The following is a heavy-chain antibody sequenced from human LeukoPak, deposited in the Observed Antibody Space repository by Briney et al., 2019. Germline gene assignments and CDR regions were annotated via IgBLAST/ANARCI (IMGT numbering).Heavy chain of an antibody. CDR1: GGSISSGSYY. V-gene: IGHV4-61*02. J-gene: IGHJ6*03. CDR2: IYTSGST. CDR3: ARDRVSLVGGYGLGSYAAWRDMDV. Sequence: PSETLSLTCTVSGGSISSGSYYWSWIRQPAGKGLEWIGRIYTSGSTNYNPSLKSRATISVDTSKNQFSLKLSSVTAADTAVYYCARDRVSLVGGYGLGSYAAWRDMDVWGKGTTVTISS. D-gene: IGHD3-10*01.